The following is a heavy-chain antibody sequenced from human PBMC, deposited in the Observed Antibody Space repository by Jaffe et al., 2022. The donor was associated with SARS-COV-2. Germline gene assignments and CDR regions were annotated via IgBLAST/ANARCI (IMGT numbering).Heavy chain of an antibody. V-gene: IGHV3-23*01. J-gene: IGHJ3*02. D-gene: IGHD6-13*01. CDR3: ARGSYSSSWYPPGPRPPTPFFDI. CDR2: ISGSGGST. Sequence: EVQLLESGGGLVQPGGSLRLSCAASGFTFSSYAMSWVRQAPGKGLEWVSAISGSGGSTYYADSVKGRFTISRDNSKNTLYLQMNSLRAEDTAVYYCARGSYSSSWYPPGPRPPTPFFDIWGQGTMVTVSS. CDR1: GFTFSSYA.